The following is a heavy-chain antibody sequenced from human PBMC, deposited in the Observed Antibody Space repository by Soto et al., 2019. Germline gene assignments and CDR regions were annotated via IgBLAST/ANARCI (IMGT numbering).Heavy chain of an antibody. CDR3: AKGRGYCSSTSCYVGSDC. CDR1: GFTFSSYA. J-gene: IGHJ4*02. V-gene: IGHV3-23*01. Sequence: EVQLLESGGGLVQPGGSLRLSCAASGFTFSSYAMSWVRQAPGKGLEWVSGISGSGGSTYYAASVKGRFTITRDNSKNAMYLQMNSLRAEDTDVYYCAKGRGYCSSTSCYVGSDCWRQGTLVTVSS. D-gene: IGHD2-2*01. CDR2: ISGSGGST.